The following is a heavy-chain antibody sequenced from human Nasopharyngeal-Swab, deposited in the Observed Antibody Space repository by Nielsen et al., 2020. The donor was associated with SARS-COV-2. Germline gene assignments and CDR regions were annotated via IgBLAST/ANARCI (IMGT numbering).Heavy chain of an antibody. CDR2: ISGSGGST. V-gene: IGHV3-23*01. CDR3: AKAPDILTGYYDY. D-gene: IGHD3-9*01. Sequence: GGSLRLSCAASGFTFSSYAMSWVRQAPGKGLEWVSAISGSGGSTYYADSVKGRFTISRDNAKNTLYLQMNSLRAEDTAVYYCAKAPDILTGYYDYWGQGTLVTVSS. J-gene: IGHJ4*02. CDR1: GFTFSSYA.